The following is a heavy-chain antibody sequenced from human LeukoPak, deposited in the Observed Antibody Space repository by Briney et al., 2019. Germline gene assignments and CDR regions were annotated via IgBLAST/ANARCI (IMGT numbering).Heavy chain of an antibody. D-gene: IGHD6-19*01. CDR2: IYYSGST. J-gene: IGHJ4*02. CDR3: ARGSSGCFDY. V-gene: IGHV4-39*01. Sequence: SSETLSLTCTVSGGSISSSSYYWGWIRQPPGKGLEWIGSIYYSGSTYYNPSLKSRVTISVDTSKNQFSLQLNSVTPEDTAVYYCARGSSGCFDYWGQGTLVTVSS. CDR1: GGSISSSSYY.